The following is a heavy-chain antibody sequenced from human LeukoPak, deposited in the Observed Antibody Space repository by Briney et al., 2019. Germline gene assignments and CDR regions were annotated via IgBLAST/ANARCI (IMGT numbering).Heavy chain of an antibody. CDR3: ARQLLFHGYYMDV. Sequence: PGGSLRLSCAASGFTFSSYWMSWVRQAPGKGLEWVANIKQDGSEKYYVDSVKGRFTISRDNAKNSLYLQMNSLRAEDTAVYYCARQLLFHGYYMDVWGKGTTVTVSS. CDR2: IKQDGSEK. J-gene: IGHJ6*03. D-gene: IGHD2-2*01. CDR1: GFTFSSYW. V-gene: IGHV3-7*01.